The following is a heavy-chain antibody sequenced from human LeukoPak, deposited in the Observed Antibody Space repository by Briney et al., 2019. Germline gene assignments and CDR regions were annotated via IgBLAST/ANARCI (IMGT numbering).Heavy chain of an antibody. V-gene: IGHV3-74*01. J-gene: IGHJ4*02. CDR3: ARDRYIAYYDSSGYYYDY. CDR1: GFTFSSYW. D-gene: IGHD3-22*01. Sequence: GGSLRLSCAASGFTFSSYWMHWVRQAPGKGLVWVSRINRDGSSTSYADSVKGRFTISRDNAKNTLYLQMNSLRAEDTAVYYCARDRYIAYYDSSGYYYDYWGQGTLVTVSS. CDR2: INRDGSST.